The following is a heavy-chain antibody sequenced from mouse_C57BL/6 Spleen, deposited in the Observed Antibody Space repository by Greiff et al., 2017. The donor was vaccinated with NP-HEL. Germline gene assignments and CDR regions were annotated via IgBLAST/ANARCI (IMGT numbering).Heavy chain of an antibody. V-gene: IGHV5-9*01. CDR1: GFTFSSYT. Sequence: EVKLVESGGGLVKPGGSLKLSCAASGFTFSSYTMSWVRQTPEKRLEWVATISGGGGNTYYPDSVKGRFTISRDNAKNTLYLQMSSLRTEDTALYYCARQKIYYGNYGWFAYWGQGTLVTVSA. CDR3: ARQKIYYGNYGWFAY. CDR2: ISGGGGNT. D-gene: IGHD2-1*01. J-gene: IGHJ3*01.